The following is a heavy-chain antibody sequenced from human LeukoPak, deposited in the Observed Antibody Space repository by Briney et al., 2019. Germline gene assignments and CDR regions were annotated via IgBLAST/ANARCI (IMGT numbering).Heavy chain of an antibody. Sequence: SETLSLTCTVSGGSISSSSYYWGWIRQPPGKGLEWIGSIYYSGSTYYNPSLKSRVTISVDTSKNQFSLKLSSVTAADTAVYYCARQDFWSGYYFDPWGQGTLVTVSP. CDR3: ARQDFWSGYYFDP. CDR1: GGSISSSSYY. D-gene: IGHD3-3*01. CDR2: IYYSGST. J-gene: IGHJ5*02. V-gene: IGHV4-39*01.